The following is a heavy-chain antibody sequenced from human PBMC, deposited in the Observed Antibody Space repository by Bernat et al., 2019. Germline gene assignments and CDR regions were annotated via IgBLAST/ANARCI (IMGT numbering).Heavy chain of an antibody. CDR3: ASTYCSGGSCYSAFDI. V-gene: IGHV3-30*01. D-gene: IGHD2-15*01. CDR1: GFTFSSYA. J-gene: IGHJ3*02. Sequence: QVQLVESAGGVVQPGRSLRLSCAASGFTFSSYAMHWVRQAPGKGLEWVAVISYDGSNKYYADSVKGRFTISRDNSKNTLYLQMNSLRAEDTAVYYCASTYCSGGSCYSAFDIWGQGTMVTVSS. CDR2: ISYDGSNK.